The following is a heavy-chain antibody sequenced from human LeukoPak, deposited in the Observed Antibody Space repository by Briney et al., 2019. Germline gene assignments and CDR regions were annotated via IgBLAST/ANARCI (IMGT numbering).Heavy chain of an antibody. CDR1: GSTFTSYG. V-gene: IGHV1-18*01. CDR3: ARVGDTVTTDY. D-gene: IGHD4-17*01. CDR2: MSAYNGNT. J-gene: IGHJ4*02. Sequence: ASVKVSRKASGSTFTSYGISWGGQAPGPGLGWMGWMSAYNGNTNYAQKLQGRVTMTTDTSTSTAYMELRSLRSDDTAVYYCARVGDTVTTDYWGQGTLVTVSS.